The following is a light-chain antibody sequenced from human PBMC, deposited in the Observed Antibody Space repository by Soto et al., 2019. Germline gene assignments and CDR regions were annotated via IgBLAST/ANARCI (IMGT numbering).Light chain of an antibody. CDR1: QGIRDD. V-gene: IGKV1-6*01. CDR3: LQDYNYPRT. CDR2: AAS. J-gene: IGKJ4*01. Sequence: IQMTQSPSYLSASVGDRVTITCRASQGIRDDLGWYQQKPGEAPKLLIYAASSLQSGVPSRFSGSVSGTDFTLTISSLQPEDFATYYCLQDYNYPRTFGGGTKVEIK.